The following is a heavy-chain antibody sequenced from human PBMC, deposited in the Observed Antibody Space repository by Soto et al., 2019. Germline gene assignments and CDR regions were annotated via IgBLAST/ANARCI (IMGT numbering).Heavy chain of an antibody. Sequence: SVKVSCKASGGTFNTYTFNWVRQAPGQGLQWMGRIIPMLDMTNYAQKFQGRITITADKSTSTAYMELNSLRSDDTAVYYCARATTPRAPDDYWGQGTLVTVSS. J-gene: IGHJ4*02. CDR3: ARATTPRAPDDY. CDR2: IIPMLDMT. CDR1: GGTFNTYT. V-gene: IGHV1-69*02.